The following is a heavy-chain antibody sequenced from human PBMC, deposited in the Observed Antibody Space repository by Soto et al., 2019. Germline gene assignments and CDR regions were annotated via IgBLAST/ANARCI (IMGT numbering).Heavy chain of an antibody. CDR3: ARGERQWPDGNDI. J-gene: IGHJ3*02. Sequence: SVKVSCXASGGTFSSYAISWVRQAPGQGLEWMGGIIPIFGTANYAQKFQGRVTITADESTSTAYMELSSLRSEDTAVYYCARGERQWPDGNDIWGQGTMVTVSS. D-gene: IGHD6-19*01. V-gene: IGHV1-69*13. CDR2: IIPIFGTA. CDR1: GGTFSSYA.